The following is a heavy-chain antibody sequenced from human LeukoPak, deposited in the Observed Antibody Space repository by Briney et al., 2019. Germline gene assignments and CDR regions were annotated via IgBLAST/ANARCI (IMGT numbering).Heavy chain of an antibody. J-gene: IGHJ5*02. CDR3: ARGGLSRFAGFS. V-gene: IGHV3-74*01. CDR1: GFTFSSYW. Sequence: GGSLRLSCAASGFTFSSYWMHWVRQAPGKGLVWVSLIYSDGSSITYADSVKGRFTISRYNAKNTLYLEMNSLRAEDTAVYYCARGGLSRFAGFSWGQGTLVTVSS. CDR2: IYSDGSSI. D-gene: IGHD3-3*01.